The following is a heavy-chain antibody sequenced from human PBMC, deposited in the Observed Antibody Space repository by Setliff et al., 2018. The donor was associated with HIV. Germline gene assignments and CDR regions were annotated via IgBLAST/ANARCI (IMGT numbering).Heavy chain of an antibody. V-gene: IGHV3-48*01. CDR2: INWRSEK. CDR3: VRDKSWAFDY. CDR1: GFSFGDFT. Sequence: PGESPKISCAASGFSFGDFTFNWVRQAPGKGLEWLCYINWRSEKYYADSVKGRFTISRDNGKNSLYLQMNSLRAEDTAVYYCVRDKSWAFDYWGQGTLVTVSS. J-gene: IGHJ4*02.